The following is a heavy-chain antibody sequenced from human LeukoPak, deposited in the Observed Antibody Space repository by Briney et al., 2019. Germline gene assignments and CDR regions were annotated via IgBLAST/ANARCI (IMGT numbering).Heavy chain of an antibody. CDR2: IYPSGST. D-gene: IGHD2/OR15-2a*01. CDR1: GGSICGYY. V-gene: IGHV4-4*07. CDR3: ARDYFRKGNAFDI. J-gene: IGHJ3*02. Sequence: SETLSLTCKVSGGSICGYYWAWIRQPAGKGLDWIGRIYPSGSTNYNPSLKSRVSMSIDTSKNQFSLNLSSVTAADTAVYYCARDYFRKGNAFDIWGQGTVVTVSS.